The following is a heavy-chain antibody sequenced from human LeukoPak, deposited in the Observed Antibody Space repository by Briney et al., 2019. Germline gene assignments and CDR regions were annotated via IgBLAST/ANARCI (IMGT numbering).Heavy chain of an antibody. D-gene: IGHD3-3*01. CDR1: GYTFTGYY. CDR3: AREANYDSWSGYYHYYYGTDV. Sequence: ASVKVSCKASGYTFTGYYMHWVRQAPGQGLEWMGRINPNSGGTNYAQKFQGRVTMTRDTSISTAYMELSRLSSDDTAVYYCAREANYDSWSGYYHYYYGTDVWGQATTVTVSS. CDR2: INPNSGGT. V-gene: IGHV1-2*06. J-gene: IGHJ6*02.